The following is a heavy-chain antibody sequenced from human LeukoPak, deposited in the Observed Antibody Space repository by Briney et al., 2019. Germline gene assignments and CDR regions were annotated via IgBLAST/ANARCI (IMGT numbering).Heavy chain of an antibody. CDR2: ISSGSIYT. J-gene: IGHJ4*02. CDR1: GFTFSSYS. Sequence: GGSLRLSCAASGFTFSSYSMNWVRQAPGKGLEWVSLISSGSIYTYYADSVKGRFTISRDNAKNSLYLQMNSLRAEDTAVYYCARSAGSATDLDFWGQGTLVTVSS. V-gene: IGHV3-21*01. D-gene: IGHD3-10*01. CDR3: ARSAGSATDLDF.